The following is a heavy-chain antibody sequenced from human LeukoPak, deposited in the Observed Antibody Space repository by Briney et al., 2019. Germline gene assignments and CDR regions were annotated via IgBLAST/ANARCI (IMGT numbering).Heavy chain of an antibody. CDR2: IYWDDDK. D-gene: IGHD6-19*01. CDR1: GFSLSTSGVG. CDR3: ARRPAPGMGSGWSFWCFDY. Sequence: SGPTLVNPTQTLTLTCTFSGFSLSTSGVGVGWIRQPPGKALEWLALIYWDDDKRYSPSLKSRLTITKDTSKNQVVLTMTNMDPVDTATYYCARRPAPGMGSGWSFWCFDYWGQGTLVTVSS. J-gene: IGHJ4*02. V-gene: IGHV2-5*02.